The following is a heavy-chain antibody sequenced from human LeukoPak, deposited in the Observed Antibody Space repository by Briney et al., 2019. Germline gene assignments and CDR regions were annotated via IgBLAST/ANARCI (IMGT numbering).Heavy chain of an antibody. J-gene: IGHJ4*02. CDR1: GYTFTSYD. CDR3: ARGLRYYGSGSYSY. V-gene: IGHV1-8*03. D-gene: IGHD3-10*01. Sequence: ASVKVSCKASGYTFTSYDINWVRQATGQGLEWMGWMNPNSGNTGYAQKFQGRVTITRNTSISTAYMELGSLRSEDTAVYYCARGLRYYGSGSYSYWGQGTLVTVSS. CDR2: MNPNSGNT.